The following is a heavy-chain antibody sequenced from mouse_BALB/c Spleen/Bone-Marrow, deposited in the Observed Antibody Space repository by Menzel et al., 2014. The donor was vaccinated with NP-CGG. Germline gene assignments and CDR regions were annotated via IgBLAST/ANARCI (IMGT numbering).Heavy chain of an antibody. Sequence: VQLQQSGPELVKPGASVKISCKPSGYTFXEYTMCWVKQSHGKSLEWIGGINPNNGSTNYNQEFKGKATLTVDKSSSTAYMELRSLTSEDSAVYYCAREEAFDYDIAYWGQGTLVTVSA. CDR1: GYTFXEYT. V-gene: IGHV1-18*01. CDR3: AREEAFDYDIAY. CDR2: INPNNGST. J-gene: IGHJ3*01. D-gene: IGHD2-4*01.